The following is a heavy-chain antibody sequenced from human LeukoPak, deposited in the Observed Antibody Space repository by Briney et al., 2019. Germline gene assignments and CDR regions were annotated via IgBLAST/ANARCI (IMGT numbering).Heavy chain of an antibody. Sequence: ASVKVSCKASGGTFSSYAISWVRQAPGQGLEWMGGTIPIFGTANYAQKFQGRVTITADESTSTAYMELSSLRSEDTAVYYCASLALTGYPIGAFDIWGQGTMVTVSS. V-gene: IGHV1-69*13. CDR3: ASLALTGYPIGAFDI. J-gene: IGHJ3*02. CDR1: GGTFSSYA. CDR2: TIPIFGTA. D-gene: IGHD3-9*01.